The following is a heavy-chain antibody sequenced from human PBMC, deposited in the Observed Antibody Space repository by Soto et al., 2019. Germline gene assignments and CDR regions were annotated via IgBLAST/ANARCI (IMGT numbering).Heavy chain of an antibody. CDR2: IIPIFGTA. Sequence: SVKVSCKASGGSFSSYAISWVRQAPGQGLEWMGGIIPIFGTANYAQKFQGRVTITADESTSTAYMELSSLRSEDTAVYYCARGRSIFGVVIIGYYGMDVWGQGTTVTVSS. J-gene: IGHJ6*02. D-gene: IGHD3-3*01. CDR3: ARGRSIFGVVIIGYYGMDV. V-gene: IGHV1-69*13. CDR1: GGSFSSYA.